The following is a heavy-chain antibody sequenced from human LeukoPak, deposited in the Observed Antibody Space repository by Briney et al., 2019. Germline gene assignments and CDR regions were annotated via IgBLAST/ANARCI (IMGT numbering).Heavy chain of an antibody. V-gene: IGHV4-39*01. CDR2: IYYSGST. CDR3: ARRRDGYNYNY. Sequence: PSETLSLTCTVSGGSISSYYWGWIRQPPGKGLEWIGSIYYSGSTYYNPSLKSRVTISVDTSKNQFSLKLSSVTAADTAVYYCARRRDGYNYNYWGQGTLVTVSS. J-gene: IGHJ4*02. CDR1: GGSISSYY. D-gene: IGHD5-24*01.